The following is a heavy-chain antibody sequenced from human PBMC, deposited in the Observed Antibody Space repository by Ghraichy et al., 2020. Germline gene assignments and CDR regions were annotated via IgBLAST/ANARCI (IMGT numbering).Heavy chain of an antibody. CDR3: ARRDGSERFDY. CDR1: GDSISSYY. J-gene: IGHJ4*02. CDR2: IYYSGTT. Sequence: PETLSLTCTVSGDSISSYYWSWIRQPPGKGLEWIGYIYYSGTTNYNPSLKSRVTISIDTSKKQFSLKLSSVTAADTAVYYCARRDGSERFDYWGQGTLVTVSS. V-gene: IGHV4-59*01. D-gene: IGHD6-25*01.